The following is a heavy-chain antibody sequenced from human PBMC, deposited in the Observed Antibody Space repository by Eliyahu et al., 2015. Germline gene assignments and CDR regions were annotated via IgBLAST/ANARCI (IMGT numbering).Heavy chain of an antibody. V-gene: IGHV4-39*01. J-gene: IGHJ5*02. CDR2: IYNSGDT. CDR1: GXSXXSGSYF. CDR3: AGYCTSPSCYGSDP. Sequence: QLQLQESGPGLVKPSEPLSLTCIVXGXSXXSGSYFWGWIRQPPGKGLEWIGNIYNSGDTNYNPSVQSRAAMSVDTSNNQFSLKLSSVTAADTAVYYCAGYCTSPSCYGSDPWGQGALVTVSS. D-gene: IGHD2-2*01.